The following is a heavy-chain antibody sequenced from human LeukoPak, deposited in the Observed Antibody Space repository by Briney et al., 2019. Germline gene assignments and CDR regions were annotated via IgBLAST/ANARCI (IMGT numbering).Heavy chain of an antibody. V-gene: IGHV3-7*01. D-gene: IGHD3-10*02. J-gene: IGHJ6*04. CDR2: IKQDGTEK. Sequence: GGSLRLSCAASGFTFTTYWMSWVRQAPGKGLEWVANIKQDGTEKYYVDSVRGRFTISRDNAKNSLYLQMNSLRAEDTAVYYCAELGITMIGGVWGKGTTVTISS. CDR1: GFTFTTYW. CDR3: AELGITMIGGV.